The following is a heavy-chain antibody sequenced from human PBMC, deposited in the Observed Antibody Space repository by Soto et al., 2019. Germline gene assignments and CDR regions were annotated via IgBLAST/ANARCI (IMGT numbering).Heavy chain of an antibody. CDR3: ASTVLRFLEWPRTYYGMDV. V-gene: IGHV3-53*01. CDR1: GFTASSNY. CDR2: IYSGGST. D-gene: IGHD3-3*01. J-gene: IGHJ6*02. Sequence: GGSLRLSCAASGFTASSNYMSWVRQAPGKGLEWVSVIYSGGSTYYADSVKGRFTISRDNSKNTLYLQMNSLRAEDTAVYYCASTVLRFLEWPRTYYGMDVWGQGTTVTVSS.